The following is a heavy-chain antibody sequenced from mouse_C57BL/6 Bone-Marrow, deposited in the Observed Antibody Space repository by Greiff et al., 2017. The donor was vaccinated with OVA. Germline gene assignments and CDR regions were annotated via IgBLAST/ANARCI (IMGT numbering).Heavy chain of an antibody. CDR3: ARGDGYPAWFAY. D-gene: IGHD2-3*01. CDR1: GFTFTSYW. J-gene: IGHJ3*01. V-gene: IGHV1-61*01. CDR2: IYPSDSET. Sequence: QVQLLQSGAELVRPGCSVKLSCKASGFTFTSYWMDWVKQRPGKGLEWVGNIYPSDSETHYNQKVKDKGTFTVDKSSSTVFMQLSSLTSEDSAVYYCARGDGYPAWFAYWGQGTLVTVSA.